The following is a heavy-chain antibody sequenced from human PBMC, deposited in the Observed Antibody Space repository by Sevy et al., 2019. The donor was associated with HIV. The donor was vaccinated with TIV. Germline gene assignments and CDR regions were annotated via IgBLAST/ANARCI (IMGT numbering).Heavy chain of an antibody. CDR3: ARGGDRVVPSPIMGLGPWTKYWYFDL. CDR1: GGSFSGYS. V-gene: IGHV4-34*01. D-gene: IGHD3-16*01. J-gene: IGHJ2*01. CDR2: VNHSGST. Sequence: SETLSLTCAVSGGSFSGYSWDWIRRPPGKGLEWIGEVNHSGSTNYNPSLKSRVTISVDTSKNQFSLKLNFVTAADTVVHYCARGGDRVVPSPIMGLGPWTKYWYFDLWGRGTLVTVSS.